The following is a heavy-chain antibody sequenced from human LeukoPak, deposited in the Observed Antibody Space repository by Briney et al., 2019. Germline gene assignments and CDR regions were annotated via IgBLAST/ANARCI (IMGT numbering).Heavy chain of an antibody. J-gene: IGHJ4*02. CDR1: GGTFSSYA. CDR3: ASGQWDYSSGWSL. Sequence: SVKVSCKASGGTFSSYAISWVRQAPGQGLEWMGRIIPILGIANYAQKFQGRVTITADKSTSTAYMELSSLRSEDTAVYYCASGQWDYSSGWSLWGQGTLVTVSS. D-gene: IGHD6-19*01. CDR2: IIPILGIA. V-gene: IGHV1-69*04.